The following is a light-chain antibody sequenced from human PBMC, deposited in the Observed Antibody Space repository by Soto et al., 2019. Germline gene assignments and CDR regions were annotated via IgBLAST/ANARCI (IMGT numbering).Light chain of an antibody. CDR2: GAS. CDR1: QSVSSSY. CDR3: HQYGSSPYT. Sequence: EIVLTQSPGTLSLSPVERATLSCRASQSVSSSYLAWYQQKPGQAPRPVIYGASSRATGIPDRFSGSGSGTDFTLTISRLEPEDFAVYYCHQYGSSPYTFGQGTKLEIK. V-gene: IGKV3-20*01. J-gene: IGKJ2*01.